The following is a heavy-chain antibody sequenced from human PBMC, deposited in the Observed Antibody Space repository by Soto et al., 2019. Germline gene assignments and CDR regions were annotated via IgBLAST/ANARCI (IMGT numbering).Heavy chain of an antibody. V-gene: IGHV3-30*18. J-gene: IGHJ4*02. CDR3: AKGEGYGSGSLNY. CDR1: GFTFSSYG. CDR2: ISYDGSNK. D-gene: IGHD3-10*01. Sequence: PGGSLRLSCAASGFTFSSYGMHWVRQAPGKGLEWVAVISYDGSNKYYADSVKGRFTISRDNSKNTLYLQMNSLRAEDTAVYYCAKGEGYGSGSLNYWGQGTLVTVSS.